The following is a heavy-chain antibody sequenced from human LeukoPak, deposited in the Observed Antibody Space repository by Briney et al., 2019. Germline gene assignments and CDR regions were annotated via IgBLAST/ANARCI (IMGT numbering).Heavy chain of an antibody. Sequence: SETLSLTCAVSGGSISSGGYSWSWIRQPPGKGLEWIGYIYHSGSTYYNPSLKSRVTISVDTSKNQFSLKLSSVTAADTAVYYCARGPARPRYYYYGMDVWGQGTTVTVSS. CDR3: ARGPARPRYYYYGMDV. V-gene: IGHV4-30-2*01. J-gene: IGHJ6*02. CDR2: IYHSGST. CDR1: GGSISSGGYS. D-gene: IGHD6-6*01.